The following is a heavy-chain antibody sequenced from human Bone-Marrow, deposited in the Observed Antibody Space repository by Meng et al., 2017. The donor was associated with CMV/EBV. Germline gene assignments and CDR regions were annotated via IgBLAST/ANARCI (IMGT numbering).Heavy chain of an antibody. V-gene: IGHV4-34*01. D-gene: IGHD3-22*01. Sequence: SQTLSLTCAVYGASFSGYYWSWIRQPPGKGLEWIGSIYYSGSTYYNPSLKSRVTISVDTSKNQFSLKLSSVTAADTAVYYCARVRITMIVVVITTGWFDPWGQGTLVTVSS. CDR1: GASFSGYY. CDR3: ARVRITMIVVVITTGWFDP. J-gene: IGHJ5*02. CDR2: IYYSGST.